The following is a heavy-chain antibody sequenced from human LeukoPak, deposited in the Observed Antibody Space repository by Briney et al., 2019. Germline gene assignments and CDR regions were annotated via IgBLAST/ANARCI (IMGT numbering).Heavy chain of an antibody. CDR1: GFTFSSYW. CDR2: INSDGSST. D-gene: IGHD3-10*01. Sequence: GGSLRLSCAAYGFTFSSYWMHWVRQAPGKGLVWVSRINSDGSSTSYADSVKGRFTISRDNAKNTLYLQMNSLRAEDTAVYYCARDIGHPPYYYGSGSDYWGQGTLVTVSS. V-gene: IGHV3-74*01. J-gene: IGHJ4*02. CDR3: ARDIGHPPYYYGSGSDY.